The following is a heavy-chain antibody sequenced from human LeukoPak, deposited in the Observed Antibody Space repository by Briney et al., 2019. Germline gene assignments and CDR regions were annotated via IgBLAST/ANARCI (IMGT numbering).Heavy chain of an antibody. CDR3: ARGNYYGSGNYPYYFDY. V-gene: IGHV4-59*08. J-gene: IGHJ4*02. Sequence: SETLSLTCDASGDSFSSYYWGWIRQPPGKGLEWIGYVYYSGTSTYSPSLKSRVTISVDTSRKRFSLNLTSVTATDTAVYYCARGNYYGSGNYPYYFDYWGQGALVTVSS. D-gene: IGHD3-10*01. CDR1: GDSFSSYY. CDR2: VYYSGTS.